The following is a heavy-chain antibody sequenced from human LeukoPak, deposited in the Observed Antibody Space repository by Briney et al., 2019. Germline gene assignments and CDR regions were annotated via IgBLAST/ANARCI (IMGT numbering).Heavy chain of an antibody. CDR2: ISSSSSYT. V-gene: IGHV3-11*05. J-gene: IGHJ4*02. Sequence: GGSLRLSCAASGFTFSDYYMSWIRQAPGKGLEWISYISSSSSYTNYVDSVKGRFIISRDNAKNSLYLQMNSLRAEDTAVYYCVRAVSVSSYYFDCWGQGTLVTVSS. CDR1: GFTFSDYY. D-gene: IGHD5/OR15-5a*01. CDR3: VRAVSVSSYYFDC.